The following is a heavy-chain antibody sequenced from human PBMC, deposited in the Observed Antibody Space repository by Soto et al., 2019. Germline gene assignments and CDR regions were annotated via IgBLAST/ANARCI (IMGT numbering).Heavy chain of an antibody. D-gene: IGHD3-22*01. Sequence: SETLSLTCAVYGGSFSGYYWSWIRQPPGKGLEWIGEINHSGSTNYNPSLKSRVTISVDTSKNQFSLKLSSVTAADTAVYYCARGHYYDSSGYYYYFDYWGQGTLVTVAS. V-gene: IGHV4-34*01. CDR2: INHSGST. CDR1: GGSFSGYY. CDR3: ARGHYYDSSGYYYYFDY. J-gene: IGHJ4*02.